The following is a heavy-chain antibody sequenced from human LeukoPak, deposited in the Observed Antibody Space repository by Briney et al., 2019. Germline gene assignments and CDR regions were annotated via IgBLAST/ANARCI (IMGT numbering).Heavy chain of an antibody. D-gene: IGHD3-22*01. CDR1: GGSIRNSSFY. Sequence: TSETLSLTCAVSGGSIRNSSFYWGWIRQPPGKGLEWIASIYSTGTTYYNPSTKSRITIFVDTSKNQFSLKLSSVTAADTAVYYCARLRNYYDSSGYYYRDAFDIWGQGTMVTVSS. CDR2: IYSTGTT. CDR3: ARLRNYYDSSGYYYRDAFDI. V-gene: IGHV4-39*01. J-gene: IGHJ3*02.